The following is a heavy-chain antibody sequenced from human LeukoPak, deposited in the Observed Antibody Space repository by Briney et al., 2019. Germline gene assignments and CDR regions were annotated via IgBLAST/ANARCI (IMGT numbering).Heavy chain of an antibody. Sequence: SETLSLTCTVSGGSISSGDYYWSWIRQPPGKGLEWIGYIYYGGSTYYNPSLKSRVTISVDTSKNQFSLKLSSVTAADTAVYYCARSSLVGATPPDSWGQGTLVTVSS. D-gene: IGHD1-26*01. V-gene: IGHV4-30-4*01. CDR2: IYYGGST. CDR1: GGSISSGDYY. J-gene: IGHJ5*01. CDR3: ARSSLVGATPPDS.